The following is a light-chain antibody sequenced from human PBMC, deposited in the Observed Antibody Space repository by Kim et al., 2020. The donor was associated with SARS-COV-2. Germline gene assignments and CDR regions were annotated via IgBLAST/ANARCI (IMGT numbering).Light chain of an antibody. CDR3: QQSYTTPIT. Sequence: ASVGDRVTITCRASQTISTYLNWYQQKPGKAPKLLIYTASSLQSGVPSRFSGSGSGTDFTLTISSLQPEDFATYYCQQSYTTPITFGQGTRLEI. CDR2: TAS. J-gene: IGKJ5*01. V-gene: IGKV1-39*01. CDR1: QTISTY.